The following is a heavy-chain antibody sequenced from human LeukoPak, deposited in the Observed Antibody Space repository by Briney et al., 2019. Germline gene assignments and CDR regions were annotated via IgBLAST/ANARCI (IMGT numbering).Heavy chain of an antibody. J-gene: IGHJ6*02. CDR3: ARVGRYCSTTGCDYYYGMDV. V-gene: IGHV3-21*01. CDR1: GFTFSTYT. Sequence: GGSLRLSCAASGFTFSTYTMNWVRQAPGKGLEWVSSISSSVSYTYYADSVKGRFTISRDNAKSSLYLRMSSLRAEDTAVYYCARVGRYCSTTGCDYYYGMDVWGQGTTVTVSS. CDR2: ISSSVSYT. D-gene: IGHD2-2*01.